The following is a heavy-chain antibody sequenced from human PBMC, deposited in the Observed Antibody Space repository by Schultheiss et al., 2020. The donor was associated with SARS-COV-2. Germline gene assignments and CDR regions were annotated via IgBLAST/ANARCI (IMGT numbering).Heavy chain of an antibody. J-gene: IGHJ3*02. D-gene: IGHD2-2*01. V-gene: IGHV5-51*01. CDR2: IYPGDSDT. Sequence: KVSCKGSGYSFTSYWIGWVRQMPGKGLEWMGIIYPGDSDTRYSPSFQGQVTISADKSISTAYLQWSSLKASDTAMYYCASQSPKDIVVVRRAFDIWGQGTMVTVSS. CDR3: ASQSPKDIVVVRRAFDI. CDR1: GYSFTSYW.